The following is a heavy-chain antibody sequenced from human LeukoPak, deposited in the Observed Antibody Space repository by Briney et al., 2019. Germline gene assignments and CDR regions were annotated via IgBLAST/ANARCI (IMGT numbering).Heavy chain of an antibody. J-gene: IGHJ4*02. Sequence: SETLSLTCTVSGGSISSGDYYWSWIRQPPGKGLEWVGYIYYSGSTYYNPSLKSRVTISVDTSKNQFSLKLSSVTAADTAVYYCAREVTVEMATIRSFWFDYWGQGTLVTVSS. CDR1: GGSISSGDYY. CDR3: AREVTVEMATIRSFWFDY. D-gene: IGHD5-24*01. CDR2: IYYSGST. V-gene: IGHV4-30-4*01.